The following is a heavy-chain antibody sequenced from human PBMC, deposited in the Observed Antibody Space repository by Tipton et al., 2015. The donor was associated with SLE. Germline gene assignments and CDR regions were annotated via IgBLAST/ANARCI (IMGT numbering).Heavy chain of an antibody. CDR3: ARTYYDFWSAEGYFDY. V-gene: IGHV4-30-2*01. D-gene: IGHD3-3*01. J-gene: IGHJ4*02. Sequence: LRLSCAVSGGSISSGGYSCSWIRQPPGKGLEWIGYIYHSGSTYYNPSLKSRVTISVDRSKNQFSLKLSSVTAADTAVYYCARTYYDFWSAEGYFDYWGQGTLVTVSS. CDR1: GGSISSGGYS. CDR2: IYHSGST.